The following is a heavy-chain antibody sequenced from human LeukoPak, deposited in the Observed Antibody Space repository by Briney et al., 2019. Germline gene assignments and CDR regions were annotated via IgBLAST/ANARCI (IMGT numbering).Heavy chain of an antibody. J-gene: IGHJ4*02. D-gene: IGHD5-18*01. CDR3: ARRRPLWGYSYGYYFDY. CDR1: GGSISSYY. V-gene: IGHV4-59*08. Sequence: SETLSLTCTVSGGSISSYYWSWVRQPRGKGLEWVGYIYYSGSTNYNPSLKSRVTISVDTSKNQFSLKLSSVTAADTAVYYCARRRPLWGYSYGYYFDYWGQGTLVTVSS. CDR2: IYYSGST.